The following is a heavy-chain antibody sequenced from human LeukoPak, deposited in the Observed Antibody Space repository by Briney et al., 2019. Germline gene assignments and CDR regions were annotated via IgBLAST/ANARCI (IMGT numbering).Heavy chain of an antibody. CDR1: GFTFSNYA. CDR2: ISGSGGRS. CDR3: AKDMYLEGNSVTVPGWFDP. J-gene: IGHJ5*02. V-gene: IGHV3-23*01. Sequence: GGSLRLSCATSGFTFSNYAVSWVRQAPGKGLEWVSTISGSGGRSYYADSVKGRFIISRDNPKNTLYLQMNSLRAEDTAVYYCAKDMYLEGNSVTVPGWFDPWGQGTLVTVSS. D-gene: IGHD2-21*02.